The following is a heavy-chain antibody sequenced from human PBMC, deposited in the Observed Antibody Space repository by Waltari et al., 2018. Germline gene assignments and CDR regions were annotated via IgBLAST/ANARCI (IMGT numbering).Heavy chain of an antibody. J-gene: IGHJ4*02. V-gene: IGHV4-39*01. D-gene: IGHD3-16*02. Sequence: QLQLQESGPGLVKPSETLSLTCTVSGGSISSSSYSWGGIRQPPGKGLEGIGSIYYSGSTYYNPSLKSRVTISVDTSKNQFSLKLSSVTAADTAVYYCARHIEGFDYWGQGTLVTVSS. CDR1: GGSISSSSYS. CDR3: ARHIEGFDY. CDR2: IYYSGST.